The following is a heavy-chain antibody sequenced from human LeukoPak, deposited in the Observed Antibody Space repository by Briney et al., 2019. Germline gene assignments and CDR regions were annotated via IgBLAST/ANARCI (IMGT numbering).Heavy chain of an antibody. D-gene: IGHD3-3*01. CDR3: AKDGGGSLEWLPPMDV. CDR1: GFTFSSYA. V-gene: IGHV3-23*01. Sequence: PGGSLRLSCAASGFTFSSYAMGWVRQAPGKGLEWVSSITGSGGSTYYGDSVKGRFTISRDNSKNTLYLQMNRLRVEDTAVYYCAKDGGGSLEWLPPMDVWGRGTTVTVSS. J-gene: IGHJ6*02. CDR2: ITGSGGST.